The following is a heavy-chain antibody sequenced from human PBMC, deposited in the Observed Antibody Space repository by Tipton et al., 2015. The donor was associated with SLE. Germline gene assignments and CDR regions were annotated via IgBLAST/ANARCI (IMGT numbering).Heavy chain of an antibody. CDR1: GGALSTFY. Sequence: TLSLTCTVSGGALSTFYWSWIRQSAGKGLEWIGRIHPSGDTTYNPPLNSRVTMSRDTSRNEFSLRLTSMTAADTAVYYCARCAVPAVMGAFDTWGQGTMVSVS. CDR2: IHPSGDT. D-gene: IGHD2-2*01. V-gene: IGHV4-4*07. CDR3: ARCAVPAVMGAFDT. J-gene: IGHJ3*02.